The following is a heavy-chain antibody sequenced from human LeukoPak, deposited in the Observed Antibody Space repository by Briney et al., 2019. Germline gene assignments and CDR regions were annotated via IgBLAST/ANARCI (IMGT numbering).Heavy chain of an antibody. CDR2: IYPRGST. D-gene: IGHD7-27*01. V-gene: IGHV4-4*09. CDR3: ARFSPRAMGNYLDF. Sequence: SETLSLTCTVSGGSITSYYWSWIRQPPGKGLEWIGYIYPRGSTYYNPSLKSRVILSLDKSANQFSLNLSSVTAADTAVYYCARFSPRAMGNYLDFWGQGTLVTVSS. CDR1: GGSITSYY. J-gene: IGHJ4*02.